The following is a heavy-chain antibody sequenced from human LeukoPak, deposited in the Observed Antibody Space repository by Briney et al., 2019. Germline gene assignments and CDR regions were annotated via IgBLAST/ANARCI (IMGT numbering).Heavy chain of an antibody. Sequence: GGSLRLSCAASGFTFSSYAMSWVRQAPGKGREWVSAIRGSGGSSYYADSVKGRFTISRDNSKNTLYLQMNSLRAEDTAVYYCAKDTGYGSYRRDGYNYPFDYWGQGTLVTVSS. J-gene: IGHJ4*02. CDR2: IRGSGGSS. D-gene: IGHD5-24*01. CDR1: GFTFSSYA. CDR3: AKDTGYGSYRRDGYNYPFDY. V-gene: IGHV3-23*01.